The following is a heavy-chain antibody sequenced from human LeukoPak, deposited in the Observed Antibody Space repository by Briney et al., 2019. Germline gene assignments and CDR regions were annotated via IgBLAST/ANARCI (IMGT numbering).Heavy chain of an antibody. CDR2: IYPGDPDT. CDR1: GYSFTSYW. CDR3: ARSPKDIVVVPAAWYAFDI. J-gene: IGHJ3*02. V-gene: IGHV5-51*01. D-gene: IGHD2-2*01. Sequence: GESLKISCKGSGYSFTSYWIGWVRQMPGKGLEWMGIIYPGDPDTRYSPSFQGQVTISADKSISTAYLQWSSLKASDTAMYYCARSPKDIVVVPAAWYAFDIWGQGTMVTVSS.